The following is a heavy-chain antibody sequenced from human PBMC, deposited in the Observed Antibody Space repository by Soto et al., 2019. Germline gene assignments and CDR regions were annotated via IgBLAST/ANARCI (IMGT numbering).Heavy chain of an antibody. Sequence: ASVKVSCKASGYTFTSYGISWVRQAPGQGLEWMGWISAYNGNTNYAQKLQGRVTMTTDTSTSTAYMELRSLRAEDTALYYCAKGAYSSPLYNWFDPWGQGTLVTVSS. D-gene: IGHD6-6*01. CDR3: AKGAYSSPLYNWFDP. J-gene: IGHJ5*02. CDR2: ISAYNGNT. CDR1: GYTFTSYG. V-gene: IGHV1-18*01.